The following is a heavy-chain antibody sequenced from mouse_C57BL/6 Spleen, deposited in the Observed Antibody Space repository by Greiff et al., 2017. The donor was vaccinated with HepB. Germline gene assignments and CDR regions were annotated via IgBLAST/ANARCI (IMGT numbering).Heavy chain of an antibody. D-gene: IGHD2-3*01. Sequence: EVQLVESGGGLVQPGGSLSLSCAASGFTFTDYYMSWVRQPPGKALEWLGFIRNKANGYTTEYSASVKGRFTISRDNSQSILYLQMNALRAEDSATYYCAKRLLLDYYAMDYWGQGTSVTVSS. CDR1: GFTFTDYY. J-gene: IGHJ4*01. CDR2: IRNKANGYTT. V-gene: IGHV7-3*01. CDR3: AKRLLLDYYAMDY.